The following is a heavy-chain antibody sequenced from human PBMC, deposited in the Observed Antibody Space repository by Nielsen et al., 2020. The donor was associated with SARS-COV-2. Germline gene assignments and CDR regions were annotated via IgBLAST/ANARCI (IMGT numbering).Heavy chain of an antibody. V-gene: IGHV3-30-3*01. CDR3: AKDGGRVGAIGFDY. Sequence: GGSLRLSCAASGFTFSSYAMHWVRQAPGKGLEWVAVISYDGSNKYYADSVKGRFTISRDNSKNTLYLQMNSLRAEDTAVYYCAKDGGRVGAIGFDYWGQGTLVTVSS. J-gene: IGHJ4*02. CDR2: ISYDGSNK. D-gene: IGHD1-26*01. CDR1: GFTFSSYA.